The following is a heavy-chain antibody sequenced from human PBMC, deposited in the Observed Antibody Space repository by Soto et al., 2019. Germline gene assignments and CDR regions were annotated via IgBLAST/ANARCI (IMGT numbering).Heavy chain of an antibody. CDR3: ARDGPTYCSGGSCYSDLDY. J-gene: IGHJ4*02. CDR2: ISAYNGNT. CDR1: GYTFTSYG. V-gene: IGHV1-18*01. D-gene: IGHD2-15*01. Sequence: QVQLVQSGAEVKKPGASVKVSCKASGYTFTSYGISWVRQAPGQGLEWMGWISAYNGNTNYAQKLQGRVTMTTDTSTSTAYMGLRSLRSDDTAVYYCARDGPTYCSGGSCYSDLDYWGQGTLVTVSS.